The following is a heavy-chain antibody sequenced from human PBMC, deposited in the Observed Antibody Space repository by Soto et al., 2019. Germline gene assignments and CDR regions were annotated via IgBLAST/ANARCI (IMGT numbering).Heavy chain of an antibody. J-gene: IGHJ5*02. CDR2: ISSSSSYI. Sequence: PGGSLRLSCAASGFTFSSYSMNWVRQAPGKGLEWVSSISSSSSYIYYADSVKGRFTISRDNSKNTLYLQMNSLRAEDTAVYYCAKDPLVGWFDPWGQGTLVTVSS. CDR3: AKDPLVGWFDP. V-gene: IGHV3-21*04. CDR1: GFTFSSYS.